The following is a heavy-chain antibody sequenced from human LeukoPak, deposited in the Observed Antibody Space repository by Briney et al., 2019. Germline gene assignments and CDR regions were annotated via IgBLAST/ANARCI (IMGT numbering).Heavy chain of an antibody. D-gene: IGHD1-26*01. CDR3: ASGATGLFDY. Sequence: SSQTLSLTCSVSGGSISSGPYLWSWIRQSPGQGLEWIGYIWPSGSTNYNPSLKSRVTISVDTSKNQFSLKLSSVTAADTAVYYCASGATGLFDYWGQGTLVTVSS. V-gene: IGHV4-30-2*06. CDR2: IWPSGST. J-gene: IGHJ4*02. CDR1: GGSISSGPYL.